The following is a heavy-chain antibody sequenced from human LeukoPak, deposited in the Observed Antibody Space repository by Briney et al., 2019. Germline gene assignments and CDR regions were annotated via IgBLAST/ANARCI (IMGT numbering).Heavy chain of an antibody. D-gene: IGHD1-26*01. CDR2: ITSSGTYI. Sequence: GGSLRLSCAASGFTFNNYNMNWVRQAPGKALEWVSSITSSGTYIFYADSVKGRFTISRDNAKNSLYLQVNSLGPEDTAVYYCARDPYSGNYGNYYYYYMDVWGKGTTVTISS. J-gene: IGHJ6*03. CDR1: GFTFNNYN. CDR3: ARDPYSGNYGNYYYYYMDV. V-gene: IGHV3-21*01.